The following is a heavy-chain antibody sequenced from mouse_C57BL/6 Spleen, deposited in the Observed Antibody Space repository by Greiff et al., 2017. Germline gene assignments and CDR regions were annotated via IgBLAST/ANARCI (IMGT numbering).Heavy chain of an antibody. D-gene: IGHD1-1*01. J-gene: IGHJ1*03. CDR1: GYTFTDYE. CDR2: IDPETGGT. Sequence: MQLQQSGAELVRPGASVTLSCKASGYTFTDYEMHWVKQTPVHGLEWIGAIDPETGGTAYNQKFKGKAILTADKSSSTAYMELRSLTSEDSAVYYCTRDYYGSSYWYFDVWGTGTTVTVSS. V-gene: IGHV1-15*01. CDR3: TRDYYGSSYWYFDV.